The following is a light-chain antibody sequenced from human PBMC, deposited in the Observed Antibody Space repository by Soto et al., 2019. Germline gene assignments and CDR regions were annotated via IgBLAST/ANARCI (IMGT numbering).Light chain of an antibody. CDR2: EVT. Sequence: QSVLTQPASVSGSPGQSITISCTETSSDVGGYNFVSWYQQHTGKAPKLIIYEVTSRPSGVSHRFSGSKSGNTASLTISGLQSEDEADYYCNSYTSTSTLVFGTGTKVTVL. CDR3: NSYTSTSTLV. V-gene: IGLV2-14*03. J-gene: IGLJ1*01. CDR1: SSDVGGYNF.